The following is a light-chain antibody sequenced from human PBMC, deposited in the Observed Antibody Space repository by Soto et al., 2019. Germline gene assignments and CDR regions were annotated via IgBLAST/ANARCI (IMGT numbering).Light chain of an antibody. CDR3: QQSYSTTWT. CDR2: AAS. Sequence: DIQMTQSPSSLSASVGDRVTIICRASQGISTYLNWYQQRPGKAPKLLIYAASSLQSGVPSRFSGSGSETHFTLTISSLQPEDFATYSCQQSYSTTWTFGQGTKVEIK. CDR1: QGISTY. J-gene: IGKJ1*01. V-gene: IGKV1-39*01.